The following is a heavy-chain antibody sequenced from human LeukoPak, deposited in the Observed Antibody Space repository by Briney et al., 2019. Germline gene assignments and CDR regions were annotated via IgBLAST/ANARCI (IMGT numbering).Heavy chain of an antibody. D-gene: IGHD4-17*01. CDR2: IYYSGST. Sequence: SETLSLTCTVSGGSISSYYWSWIRQPPGKGLEWIGYIYYSGSTNYNPSLKSRVTISVDTSKNQFSLKLSSVTAADTAVYYCASLTVTTPFGLPRLPNYWGQGTLVTASS. V-gene: IGHV4-59*08. J-gene: IGHJ4*02. CDR3: ASLTVTTPFGLPRLPNY. CDR1: GGSISSYY.